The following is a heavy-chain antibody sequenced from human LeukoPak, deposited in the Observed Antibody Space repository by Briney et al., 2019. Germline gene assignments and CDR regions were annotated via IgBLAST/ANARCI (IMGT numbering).Heavy chain of an antibody. Sequence: PSETLSLTCTVSGGSIGSTYYYWGWIRQPPGKGLEWIGSIYYSGSTYYNPSLKSRVTISVDTTKNQFSLKLSSVTAPDTAVYYCVRQPGIAANHLQHWGQGTLVTVSS. CDR3: VRQPGIAANHLQH. V-gene: IGHV4-39*01. CDR1: GGSIGSTYYY. CDR2: IYYSGST. J-gene: IGHJ1*01. D-gene: IGHD6-25*01.